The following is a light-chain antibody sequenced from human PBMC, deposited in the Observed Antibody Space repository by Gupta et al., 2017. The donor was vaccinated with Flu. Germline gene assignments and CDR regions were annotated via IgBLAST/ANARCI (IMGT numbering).Light chain of an antibody. Sequence: SITISCTGTSSDVGGYKYVSWYQQHPGKAPKVIIYDVSNRPSGVSNRFSGSKSGNTASLTISGLQAEDEADYYCTSFTSSSTYVFGTGTTVTVL. J-gene: IGLJ1*01. V-gene: IGLV2-14*04. CDR2: DVS. CDR1: SSDVGGYKY. CDR3: TSFTSSSTYV.